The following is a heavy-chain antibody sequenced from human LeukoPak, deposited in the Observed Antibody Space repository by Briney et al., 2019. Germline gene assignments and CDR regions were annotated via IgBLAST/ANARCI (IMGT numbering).Heavy chain of an antibody. CDR1: GSSIASRNW. D-gene: IGHD3-10*01. Sequence: PSETLSLTCSVSGSSIASRNWWGWIRQPPGKGLEWIGYIYYTGSIYYNPSLKSRVTMSVDTSKNQFSLRLSSVTAVDTAVYYWAKKSDAKSYYPDWGQGTLVTVSS. J-gene: IGHJ4*02. V-gene: IGHV4-28*05. CDR3: AKKSDAKSYYPD. CDR2: IYYTGSI.